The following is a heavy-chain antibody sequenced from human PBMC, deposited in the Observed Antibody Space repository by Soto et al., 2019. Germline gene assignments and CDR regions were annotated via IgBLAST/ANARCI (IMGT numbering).Heavy chain of an antibody. Sequence: PGGSLRLSCTASGLSFGDYAMSWFLQAPGKGLEWVGFIRSKAYGGTTEYAASVKGRFTISRDDSKSIAYLQMNSLKTEDTAVYYCTIVMGDYSYYYYYGMDVWGQGTTVTVSS. D-gene: IGHD4-17*01. V-gene: IGHV3-49*03. J-gene: IGHJ6*02. CDR2: IRSKAYGGTT. CDR1: GLSFGDYA. CDR3: TIVMGDYSYYYYYGMDV.